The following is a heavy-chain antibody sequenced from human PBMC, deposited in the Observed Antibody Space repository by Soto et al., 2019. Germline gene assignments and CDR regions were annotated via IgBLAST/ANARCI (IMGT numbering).Heavy chain of an antibody. CDR1: GVSISKYY. V-gene: IGHV4-4*07. CDR2: IYTSGIT. D-gene: IGHD4-17*01. CDR3: ARGNTVFDY. J-gene: IGHJ4*02. Sequence: SETLSRTCNVSGVSISKYYWSWIRQPAGKGLEWIGRIYTSGITNYNPSLKSRVTLSVDTSKNQFSLKLSSVTAADTAVYYCARGNTVFDYWGQGTLVTVSS.